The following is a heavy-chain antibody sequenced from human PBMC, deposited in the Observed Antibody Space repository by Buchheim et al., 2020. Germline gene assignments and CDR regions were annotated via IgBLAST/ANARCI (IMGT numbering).Heavy chain of an antibody. CDR2: IYHSGST. Sequence: QVQLQESGPGLVKPSGTLSLTCDVSGGSISSNYWWSWVRQPPGMGLEWLGEIYHSGSTTYNPSLKSRVTISVDKSKNQFSLKLTSVTAADTAVYYCARIPYYYYYGLDVWGQGTT. D-gene: IGHD2-21*01. J-gene: IGHJ6*02. V-gene: IGHV4-4*02. CDR1: GGSISSNYW. CDR3: ARIPYYYYYGLDV.